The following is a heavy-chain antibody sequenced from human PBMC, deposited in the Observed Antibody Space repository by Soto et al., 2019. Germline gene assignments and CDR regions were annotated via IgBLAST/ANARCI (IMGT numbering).Heavy chain of an antibody. CDR2: INSDGSSS. D-gene: IGHD3-10*01. J-gene: IGHJ4*02. CDR1: GFTFTRYW. CDR3: ARSLPPSYGSGGCCTYSFDY. Sequence: GGSLRLSCAASGFTFTRYWMQWVRQAPGKGLVWVSRINSDGSSSHYADSVKGRFTISRDNAQNTLYLQMNSLRADDTAVYYCARSLPPSYGSGGCCTYSFDYWGQGTLVTVSS. V-gene: IGHV3-74*01.